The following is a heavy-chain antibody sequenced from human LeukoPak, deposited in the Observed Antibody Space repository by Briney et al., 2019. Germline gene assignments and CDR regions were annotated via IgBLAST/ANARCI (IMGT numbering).Heavy chain of an antibody. CDR1: GGTFSSYA. D-gene: IGHD3-22*01. J-gene: IGHJ4*02. V-gene: IGHV1-69*04. CDR3: ASQDSSGYYLINY. Sequence: GSSVKVSCKASGGTFSSYALSWVRQPPGQGLEWIGGITPILGIANYAQDLQGRVTITADKSTNTAYMELSSLRSEDTAVYYCASQDSSGYYLINYWGQGTLVTVSS. CDR2: ITPILGIA.